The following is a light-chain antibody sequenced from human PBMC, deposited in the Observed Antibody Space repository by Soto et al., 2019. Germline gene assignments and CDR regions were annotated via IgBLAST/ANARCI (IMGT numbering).Light chain of an antibody. V-gene: IGKV3-20*01. CDR1: QSVSSSY. J-gene: IGKJ5*01. CDR3: QKYGSSLPIT. CDR2: GAS. Sequence: EIVLTQSPGTLSLSPGERATLSCRASQSVSSSYLAWYQQKPGQAPRLLIYGASTRATGIPDRFSGSGSGTDFTLTISRLEPEDCAVYYCQKYGSSLPITFCQGTRLEIK.